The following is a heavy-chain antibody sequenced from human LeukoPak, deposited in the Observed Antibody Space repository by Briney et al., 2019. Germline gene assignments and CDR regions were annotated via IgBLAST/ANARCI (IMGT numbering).Heavy chain of an antibody. J-gene: IGHJ4*02. D-gene: IGHD3-22*01. Sequence: GGSLRLSCAASGFTFSSYGMHWVRQAPGKGLEWVAVISYDGSNKYYADSVKGRFTISRDNSKNTLYLQMNSLRAEDTAVYYCAKDPNYYDSSGYYPVFDYWGQGTLVTVFS. CDR3: AKDPNYYDSSGYYPVFDY. CDR2: ISYDGSNK. V-gene: IGHV3-30*18. CDR1: GFTFSSYG.